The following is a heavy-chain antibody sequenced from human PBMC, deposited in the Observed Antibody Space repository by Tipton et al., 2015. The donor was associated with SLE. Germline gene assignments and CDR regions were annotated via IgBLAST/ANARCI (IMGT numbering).Heavy chain of an antibody. Sequence: TLFLTCAVYGGSFSGYYWSWIRQPPGKGLEWVGEINHSGSTNYNPSLKSRVTISVDTSKNQFSLKVSSVTAADTAVYYCARDNFGMADYWGQGTLVTVSS. D-gene: IGHD3-10*01. J-gene: IGHJ4*02. CDR1: GGSFSGYY. CDR3: ARDNFGMADY. V-gene: IGHV4-34*01. CDR2: INHSGST.